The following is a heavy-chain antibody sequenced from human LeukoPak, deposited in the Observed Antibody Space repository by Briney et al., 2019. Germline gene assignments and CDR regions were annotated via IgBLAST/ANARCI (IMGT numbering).Heavy chain of an antibody. CDR3: ARDLVVADHPYYFDY. V-gene: IGHV1-18*01. Sequence: ASVKVSCKASGYTFTSYGISWVRQAPGQGLEWMGWISAYNGNTNYAQKLQGRVTMTTDTSTSTAYMELRSLRSDDTAVYYCARDLVVADHPYYFDYWGQGTLVTVSS. D-gene: IGHD6-19*01. CDR1: GYTFTSYG. J-gene: IGHJ4*02. CDR2: ISAYNGNT.